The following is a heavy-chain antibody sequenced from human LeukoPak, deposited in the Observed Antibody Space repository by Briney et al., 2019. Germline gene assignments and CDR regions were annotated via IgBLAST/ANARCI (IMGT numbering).Heavy chain of an antibody. D-gene: IGHD6-19*01. CDR3: ASSSIAVASASAYYYYYMDV. J-gene: IGHJ6*03. CDR1: SCSISSYY. CDR2: IYYSRST. V-gene: IGHV4-59*01. Sequence: SETLSLTCTVSSCSISSYYWSWIRQPPGKGLEGIGYIYYSRSTNYNPSLKSRVAISLDTSKNQFSLKLSSVTAADTAVYYCASSSIAVASASAYYYYYMDVWGKGTTVTVSS.